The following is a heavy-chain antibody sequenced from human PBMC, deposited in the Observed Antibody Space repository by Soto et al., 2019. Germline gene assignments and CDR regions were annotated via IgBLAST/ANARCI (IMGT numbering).Heavy chain of an antibody. V-gene: IGHV1-18*01. J-gene: IGHJ4*02. D-gene: IGHD3-9*01. CDR1: GYTFTHFY. CDR2: IRTHNFHT. Sequence: QVQLVQSGAEVKKPGDSVKVSCSASGYTFTHFYITWVRQPPGQGLEWMGAIRTHNFHTNFVQKFQGRVTLTTDTSASTAYIVVRMLRSEDTAAYYCASGEGVYDILTGYYKAHHFDYWGQGVLVSVSS. CDR3: ASGEGVYDILTGYYKAHHFDY.